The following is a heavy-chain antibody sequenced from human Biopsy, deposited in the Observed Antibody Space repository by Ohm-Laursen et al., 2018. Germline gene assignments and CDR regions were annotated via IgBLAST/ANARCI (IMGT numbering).Heavy chain of an antibody. D-gene: IGHD3-16*01. CDR1: GGSIDTQS. J-gene: IGHJ4*02. CDR3: ARVKGEWPEYEFDK. V-gene: IGHV4-4*07. CDR2: VDIRGHA. Sequence: SDTLSLTCTVSGGSIDTQSWIRQPAGKGLEWIGRVDIRGHADYSSSLRSRVTMSADASKNQFSLKLTSVTAADTAVYFCARVKGEWPEYEFDKSGQGILVTVSS.